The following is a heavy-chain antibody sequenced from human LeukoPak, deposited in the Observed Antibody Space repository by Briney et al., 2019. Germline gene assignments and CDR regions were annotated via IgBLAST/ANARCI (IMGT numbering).Heavy chain of an antibody. V-gene: IGHV3-33*06. CDR1: GFTFSSYG. CDR2: IWYDGSNK. Sequence: GGSLRLSCAASGFTFSSYGMHWVRQAPGKGLEWLAVIWYDGSNKYYADSVKGRFTISRDNSKNTLYLQMNSLRAEDTAVYYCAKVGDGYNKLNWYFELWGRGTLVTVSS. D-gene: IGHD5-24*01. CDR3: AKVGDGYNKLNWYFEL. J-gene: IGHJ2*01.